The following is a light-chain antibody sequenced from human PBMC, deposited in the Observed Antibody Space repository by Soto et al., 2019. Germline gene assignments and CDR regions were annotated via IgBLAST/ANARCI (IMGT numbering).Light chain of an antibody. CDR2: DAS. CDR1: ETISTL. CDR3: QQSYNIPPT. J-gene: IGKJ1*01. Sequence: IQLSQSPGSMSTSACDTVTITCRASETISTLLTWYQQKPGKAPKVLIFDASSLHSGVPSRFSGSGSGTDFALTISGLQPEDFATYYCQQSYNIPPTFGQGTKVDIK. V-gene: IGKV1-39*01.